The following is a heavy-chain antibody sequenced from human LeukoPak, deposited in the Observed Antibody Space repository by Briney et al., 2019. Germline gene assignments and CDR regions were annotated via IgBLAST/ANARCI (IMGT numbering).Heavy chain of an antibody. D-gene: IGHD1-26*01. J-gene: IGHJ6*03. V-gene: IGHV1-18*01. CDR2: ISAYNGNT. CDR1: GYTFTSYG. CDR3: ARQLLGAIPNYYYYYMDV. Sequence: ASVKVSCKASGYTFTSYGISWVRQAPGQGLEWMGWISAYNGNTNYAQKLQGRVTMTTDTSTSTAYMELRSLRSDDTAVYFCARQLLGAIPNYYYYYMDVWGKGTTVTISS.